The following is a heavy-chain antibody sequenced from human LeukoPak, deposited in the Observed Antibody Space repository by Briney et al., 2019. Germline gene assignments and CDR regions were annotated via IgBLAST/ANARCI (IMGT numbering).Heavy chain of an antibody. CDR3: ARLEWSHYYYYMDV. Sequence: ASVKVSCKASGYTFTGYYMHWVRQAPGRGLEWMGWINPNSGGTNYAQKFQGRVTMTRDTSISTAYMELSRLRSDDTAVYYCARLEWSHYYYYMDVWGKGTTVTVSS. J-gene: IGHJ6*03. CDR1: GYTFTGYY. D-gene: IGHD3-3*01. CDR2: INPNSGGT. V-gene: IGHV1-2*02.